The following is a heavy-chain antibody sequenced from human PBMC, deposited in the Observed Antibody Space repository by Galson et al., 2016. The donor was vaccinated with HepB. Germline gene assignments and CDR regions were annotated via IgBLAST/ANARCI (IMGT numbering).Heavy chain of an antibody. D-gene: IGHD6-13*01. CDR1: GFTFSTYT. J-gene: IGHJ3*02. Sequence: SLRLSCAASGFTFSTYTLTWVRQAPGKGLEWVSSIKNGNSDVYYEDSVKGRFTISRDNAENSLYLQMDSLTAEDTAMYYCARARIAALGTGAFDMWGQGTMVTVSS. V-gene: IGHV3-21*01. CDR2: IKNGNSDV. CDR3: ARARIAALGTGAFDM.